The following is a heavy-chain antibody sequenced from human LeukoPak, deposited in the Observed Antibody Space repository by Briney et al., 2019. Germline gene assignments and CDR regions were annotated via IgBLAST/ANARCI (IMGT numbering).Heavy chain of an antibody. CDR2: ISAYNGNT. CDR3: AGTPHYYYYGMDV. V-gene: IGHV1-18*01. Sequence: ASVKVSCKAPGYTFTSYGISWVRQAPGQGLVWMGWISAYNGNTNYAQKLQGRVTMTTDTSTSTAYMELRSLRSDDTAVYYCAGTPHYYYYGMDVWGQGTTVTVSS. CDR1: GYTFTSYG. J-gene: IGHJ6*02.